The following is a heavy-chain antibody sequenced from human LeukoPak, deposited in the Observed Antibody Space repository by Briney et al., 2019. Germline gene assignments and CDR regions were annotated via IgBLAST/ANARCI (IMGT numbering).Heavy chain of an antibody. D-gene: IGHD3-22*01. Sequence: SETLSLTCTVSGGSISSGDYYWSWLRQPPGKGLEWIGYIYYSGSTYYNPSLKSRVTISVDTSKNQFSLKLSSVTAADTAVYYCARDPRGASYYDSSGEHDYWGQGTLVTVSS. CDR3: ARDPRGASYYDSSGEHDY. CDR2: IYYSGST. CDR1: GGSISSGDYY. J-gene: IGHJ4*02. V-gene: IGHV4-30-4*08.